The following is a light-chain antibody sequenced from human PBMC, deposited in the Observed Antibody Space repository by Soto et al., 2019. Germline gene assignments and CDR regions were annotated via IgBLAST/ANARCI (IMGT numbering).Light chain of an antibody. V-gene: IGKV3-11*01. J-gene: IGKJ4*01. CDR3: QQRSNWLGT. CDR2: DAS. CDR1: QSVSSY. Sequence: EIVLTQSPATLSLSPGERATLSCRASQSVSSYLAWYQQKPGQAPRLLNYDASNRATGIPARFSGSGSGTDFTLTISSLEPEDFAVYYCQQRSNWLGTFGGGTKVEIK.